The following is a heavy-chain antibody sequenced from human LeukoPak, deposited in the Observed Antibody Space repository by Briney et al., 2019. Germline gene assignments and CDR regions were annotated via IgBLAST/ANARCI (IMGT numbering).Heavy chain of an antibody. CDR3: AREGRPTGTTGDAVGY. D-gene: IGHD1-1*01. V-gene: IGHV3-30-3*01. J-gene: IGHJ4*02. CDR1: GFTFSSYA. Sequence: GRSLRLSCAASGFTFSSYAMHWVRQAPGKGLEWVAVISYDGSNKYYADSVKGRFTISRDNSKNTLYLQMNSLRAEDTAVYYCAREGRPTGTTGDAVGYWGQGTLATVSS. CDR2: ISYDGSNK.